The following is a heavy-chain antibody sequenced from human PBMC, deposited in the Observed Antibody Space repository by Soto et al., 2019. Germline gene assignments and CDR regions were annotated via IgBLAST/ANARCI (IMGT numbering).Heavy chain of an antibody. CDR3: ASEYDYGDLNYYYYGMDV. D-gene: IGHD4-17*01. Sequence: EVQLVESGGGLVQHGGSLRLSCAASGFTFSSYSMNWVRQAPGKGLEWVSYISSSSSTIYYADSVKGRFTISRDNAKNSLYLQMNSLRDEDTAVYYCASEYDYGDLNYYYYGMDVWGQGTTVTVSS. V-gene: IGHV3-48*02. CDR1: GFTFSSYS. CDR2: ISSSSSTI. J-gene: IGHJ6*02.